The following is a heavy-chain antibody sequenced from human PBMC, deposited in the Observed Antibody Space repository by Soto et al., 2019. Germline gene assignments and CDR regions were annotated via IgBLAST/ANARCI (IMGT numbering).Heavy chain of an antibody. CDR1: GGTFSSYA. J-gene: IGHJ6*02. V-gene: IGHV1-69*12. CDR3: ARGRDVRRLGYYYYGMDV. D-gene: IGHD3-16*01. Sequence: QVQLVQSGAEVKKPGSSVKVSCKASGGTFSSYAISWVRQAPGQGLEWMGGIIPIFGTANYAQKFQGRVTITADQSTSTAYMELSSGRYEDTAVYYCARGRDVRRLGYYYYGMDVWGQGTTVTVSS. CDR2: IIPIFGTA.